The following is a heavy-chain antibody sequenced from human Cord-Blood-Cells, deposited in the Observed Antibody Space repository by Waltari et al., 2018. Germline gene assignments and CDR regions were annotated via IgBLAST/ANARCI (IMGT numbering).Heavy chain of an antibody. CDR1: GGSISSRSYS. V-gene: IGHV4-39*01. CDR3: ARRGRGDYAFDI. J-gene: IGHJ3*02. CDR2: IYYSGST. Sequence: QLQLQESGPGLVKPSETLSLTCTVSGGSISSRSYSWGWIRQPPGQGLEWIGSIYYSGSTYYNPSLKSRVTISVDTSKNQFSLKLSSVTAADTAVYYCARRGRGDYAFDIWGQGTMVTVSS. D-gene: IGHD2-21*02.